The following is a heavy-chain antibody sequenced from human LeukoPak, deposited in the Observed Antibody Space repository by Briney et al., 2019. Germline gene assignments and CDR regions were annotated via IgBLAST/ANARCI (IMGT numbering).Heavy chain of an antibody. Sequence: GESLRLSWAASGFTFTSYCMHWVRHAPGEVREWVGSIGTGAKRYVHAYAASVKGRFTITRDDSKNTAYLKMNSLQTEDTAVYYCTREKEAYSFGLAYYYYDMDVWGKGTTVTVSS. CDR2: IGTGAKRYVH. D-gene: IGHD5-18*01. J-gene: IGHJ6*03. CDR3: TREKEAYSFGLAYYYYDMDV. CDR1: GFTFTSYC. V-gene: IGHV3-73*01.